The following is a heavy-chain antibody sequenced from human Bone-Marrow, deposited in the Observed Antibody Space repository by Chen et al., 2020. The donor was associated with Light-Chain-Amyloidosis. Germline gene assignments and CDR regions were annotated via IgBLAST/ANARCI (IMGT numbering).Heavy chain of an antibody. V-gene: IGHV1-18*01. CDR2: ISAYNGNT. D-gene: IGHD3-9*01. CDR3: AKTPRTDYDIVANWFDP. CDR1: GYTFTSYG. J-gene: IGHJ5*02. Sequence: QVQLVQSGAEVKKPGASVKVSCKASGYTFTSYGISWVRQAPGQGLEWMGWISAYNGNTNYAQKLQGRVTMTTDTSTSTAYMELRSLRSDDTAVYYFAKTPRTDYDIVANWFDPWGQGTLVTVSS.